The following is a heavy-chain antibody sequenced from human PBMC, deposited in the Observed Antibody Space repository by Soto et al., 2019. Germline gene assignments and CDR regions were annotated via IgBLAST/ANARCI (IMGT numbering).Heavy chain of an antibody. Sequence: GGSLRLSCAASGFAFSTYAMSWVRPAPGKGLECISLISGTGVPTLYAESVKGRFSVSRDNSKDTLFLEMNNLRVDDTAIYYCAKSFCSISSCFFLWVDAWGPGTLVTVSS. CDR2: ISGTGVPT. D-gene: IGHD6-13*01. J-gene: IGHJ5*02. CDR3: AKSFCSISSCFFLWVDA. CDR1: GFAFSTYA. V-gene: IGHV3-23*01.